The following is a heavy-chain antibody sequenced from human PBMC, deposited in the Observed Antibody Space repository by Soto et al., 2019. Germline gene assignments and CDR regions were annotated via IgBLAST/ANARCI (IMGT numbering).Heavy chain of an antibody. D-gene: IGHD3-16*01. CDR2: ISGSGGST. V-gene: IGHV3-23*01. CDR3: AKIAFRGVHFDY. Sequence: LRLSCAASGFTFSSYAMSWVRQAPGKGLEWVSAISGSGGSTYYADSVKGRFTISRGNSKNTLYLQMNSLRAEDTAVYYCAKIAFRGVHFDYWGQGALVTVSS. J-gene: IGHJ4*02. CDR1: GFTFSSYA.